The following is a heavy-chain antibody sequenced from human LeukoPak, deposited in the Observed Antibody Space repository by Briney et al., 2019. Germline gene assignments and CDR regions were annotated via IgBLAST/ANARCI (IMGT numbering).Heavy chain of an antibody. CDR1: GDIFRSRSFT. CDR3: ARADMIRARQFDAFHI. J-gene: IGHJ3*02. Sequence: SQTLSLTCALCGDIFRSRSFTWNWIRQSPSRGLEWLGRTYYMSNWYNDYAVSVKSRLIINPDTSKNQFSRHLNFVTPEDTAVYYCARADMIRARQFDAFHIWGQRTMVTVSS. D-gene: IGHD3-10*01. CDR2: TYYMSNWYN. V-gene: IGHV6-1*01.